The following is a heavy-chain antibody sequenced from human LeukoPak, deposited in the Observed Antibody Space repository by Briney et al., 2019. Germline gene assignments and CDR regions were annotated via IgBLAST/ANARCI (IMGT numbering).Heavy chain of an antibody. CDR2: IGSDSSPK. V-gene: IGHV3-48*01. D-gene: IGHD7-27*01. Sequence: GGSLRLSCAASGFTFSSYSMNWVRQVPGKGLEWVSYIGSDSSPKYYADSVWGRFTISRDNAKNSLYLQMNSLRAEDTAVYYCAIGWGYGHPYYFDDWGQGTLATVSS. J-gene: IGHJ4*02. CDR1: GFTFSSYS. CDR3: AIGWGYGHPYYFDD.